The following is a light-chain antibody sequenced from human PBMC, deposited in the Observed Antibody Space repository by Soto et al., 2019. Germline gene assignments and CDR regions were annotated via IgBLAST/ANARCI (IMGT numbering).Light chain of an antibody. CDR1: SSNLGSNT. CDR3: AAWDDSLNGPGVV. V-gene: IGLV1-44*01. J-gene: IGLJ2*01. Sequence: QSVLTQPPSASGTPGQRVTISCSGSSSNLGSNTVNWYQQLPGTAPKLLIYSNNPRPSGVPDRFSGSKSGTSASLAISGLQSEDEADYYCAAWDDSLNGPGVVFGGGTKLTVL. CDR2: SNN.